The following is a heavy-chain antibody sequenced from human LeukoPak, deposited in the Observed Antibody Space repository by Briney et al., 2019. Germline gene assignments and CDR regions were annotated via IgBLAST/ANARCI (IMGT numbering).Heavy chain of an antibody. CDR2: TYIDST. Sequence: TGGSLRLSCAASGFTFSSYEMNWVRRAPGKGLEWVSVTYIDSTSYADSVEGRFTISRDNSKNTLYLQMNSLRAEDTALYYCVRDQNYWGQGTLVTVSS. J-gene: IGHJ4*02. CDR1: GFTFSSYE. V-gene: IGHV3-66*01. CDR3: VRDQNY.